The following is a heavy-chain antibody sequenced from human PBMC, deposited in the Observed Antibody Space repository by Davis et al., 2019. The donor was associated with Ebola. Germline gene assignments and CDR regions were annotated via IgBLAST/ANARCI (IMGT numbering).Heavy chain of an antibody. J-gene: IGHJ5*02. V-gene: IGHV4-59*08. Sequence: GSLRLSCTVSGGSISSYYWSWIRQPPGKGLEWIGYIYYSGSTNYNPSLKSRVTISIDTSKNQFSLKVSSVTAADTAVYYCARLDATWGQGTLVTVSS. CDR1: GGSISSYY. CDR2: IYYSGST. CDR3: ARLDAT.